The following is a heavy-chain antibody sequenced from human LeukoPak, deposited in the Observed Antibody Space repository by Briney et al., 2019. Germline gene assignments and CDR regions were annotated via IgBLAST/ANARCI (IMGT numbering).Heavy chain of an antibody. Sequence: SETLSLTCSVSGGSISSYYWSWIRQPAGKGLEWIGRIYTSGSSNYNPSLRSRVTMSVDTSKNQFSLQVNSVTPEDTAVYYCASGVHYFDYWGQGTLVTVSS. CDR2: IYTSGSS. D-gene: IGHD3-16*01. CDR3: ASGVHYFDY. V-gene: IGHV4-4*07. CDR1: GGSISSYY. J-gene: IGHJ4*02.